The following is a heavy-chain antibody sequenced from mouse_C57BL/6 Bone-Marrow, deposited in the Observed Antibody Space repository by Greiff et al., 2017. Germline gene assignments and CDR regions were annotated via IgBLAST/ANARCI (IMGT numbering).Heavy chain of an antibody. CDR2: INPNSGTT. J-gene: IGHJ4*01. D-gene: IGHD2-4*01. Sequence: VQLQQSGPELVKPGASVKISCKASGYSFTDYNMHWVKQSNGKSLEWIGVINPNSGTTSYNQKFKGKATLTVDKSSSTAYMPLNSLTSEDSAVYYFARGYDYDYAMDYWGQGTSVTVSS. V-gene: IGHV1-39*01. CDR3: ARGYDYDYAMDY. CDR1: GYSFTDYN.